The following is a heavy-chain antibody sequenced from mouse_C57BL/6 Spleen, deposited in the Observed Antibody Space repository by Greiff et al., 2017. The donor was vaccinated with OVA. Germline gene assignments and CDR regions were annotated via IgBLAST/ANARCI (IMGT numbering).Heavy chain of an antibody. J-gene: IGHJ2*01. D-gene: IGHD1-1*01. CDR2: IDPSDSST. V-gene: IGHV1-69*01. Sequence: QVQLQQPGAELVMPGASVKLSCKASGYTFTSYWMHWVKQRPGQGLEWIGEIDPSDSSTNYNQKFKGKSTLTVDKSSSTAYMQLSNLTSEDSAVYYCARTGYYGSRPFDYWGQGTTLTVSS. CDR1: GYTFTSYW. CDR3: ARTGYYGSRPFDY.